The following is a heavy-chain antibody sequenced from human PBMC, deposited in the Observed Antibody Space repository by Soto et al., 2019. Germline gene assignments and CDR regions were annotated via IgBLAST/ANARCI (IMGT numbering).Heavy chain of an antibody. D-gene: IGHD4-17*01. V-gene: IGHV5-51*01. CDR3: ARQRPSHYGGPFDY. CDR1: GYSFTSYW. J-gene: IGHJ4*02. Sequence: GGSLKLSCKGSGYSFTSYWIGWVRQMPGKGLGWRGVIYPGDADTSYSPSFQGQVTVSADTSISTAYLQWSSLKASDTAMYYCARQRPSHYGGPFDYWGQGTLVTVSS. CDR2: IYPGDADT.